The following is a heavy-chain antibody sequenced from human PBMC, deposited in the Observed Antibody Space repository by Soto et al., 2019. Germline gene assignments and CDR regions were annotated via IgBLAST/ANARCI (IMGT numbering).Heavy chain of an antibody. CDR1: GYTFTGHY. CDR3: GRGRSGQIVVFH. V-gene: IGHV1-2*02. CDR2: IGPESGAT. J-gene: IGHJ4*02. Sequence: VKVSCKASGYTFTGHYIHWVRQAPEQGPEWMGEIGPESGATRYAQRFQGRVTMTRDMSITTVYMELNNLRPDDTAVYYCGRGRSGQIVVFHWGQGPPATASS. D-gene: IGHD5-12*01.